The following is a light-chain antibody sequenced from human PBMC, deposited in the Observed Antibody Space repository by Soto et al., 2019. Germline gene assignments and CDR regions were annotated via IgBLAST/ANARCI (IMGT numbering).Light chain of an antibody. V-gene: IGLV2-14*01. CDR1: TSDVGGYNY. Sequence: QSALTQPASVSGSXGXXXXISCTGTTSDVGGYNYVSWHQQHPGKAPKLMIHEVRYRPSGVSNRFSGSKSGNTASLTISGLQAEDEADYYCSSYTSSGTLVFGGGTKVTVL. J-gene: IGLJ3*02. CDR2: EVR. CDR3: SSYTSSGTLV.